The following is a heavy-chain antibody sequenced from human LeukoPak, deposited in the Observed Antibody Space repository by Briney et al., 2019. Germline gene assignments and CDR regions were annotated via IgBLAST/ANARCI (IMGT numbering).Heavy chain of an antibody. J-gene: IGHJ4*02. CDR1: GGSISPYY. Sequence: SETLSLTCTVSGGSISPYYWSWIRQPPGKGLEWIGYIYYSGSTNYNPSLKSRVTISVDTSKNQFSLKLSSVTAADTAVYYCARPYDYWGQGTLVTVSS. V-gene: IGHV4-59*12. CDR2: IYYSGST. CDR3: ARPYDY.